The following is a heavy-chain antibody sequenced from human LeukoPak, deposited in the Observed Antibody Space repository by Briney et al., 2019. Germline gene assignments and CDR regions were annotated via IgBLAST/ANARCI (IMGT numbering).Heavy chain of an antibody. D-gene: IGHD1-1*01. CDR2: IIPIFDTP. CDR3: TRGAFNYNDGYYHGMDV. CDR1: GGTFSSSG. V-gene: IGHV1-69*06. Sequence: SVKVSCKASGGTFSSSGINWVRQAPGQGLEWVGGIIPIFDTPNYAHKFQGRVTITADKSTSAAYMELSSLRSEDTAVYYCTRGAFNYNDGYYHGMDVWGKGTTVTVSS. J-gene: IGHJ6*04.